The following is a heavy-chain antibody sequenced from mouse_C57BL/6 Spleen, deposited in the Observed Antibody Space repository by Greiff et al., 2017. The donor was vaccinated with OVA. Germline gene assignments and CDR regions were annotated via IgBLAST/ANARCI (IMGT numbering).Heavy chain of an antibody. J-gene: IGHJ2*01. D-gene: IGHD3-2*02. Sequence: EVQLQQSGPVLVKPGASVKMSCKASGYTFTDYYMNWVKQSHGKSLEWIGVINPYNGGTSYNQKFKGKATLTVDKSSSTAYMELNSLTSEDSAVYYCARQLRLRGYFDYWGQGTTLTVSS. V-gene: IGHV1-19*01. CDR2: INPYNGGT. CDR3: ARQLRLRGYFDY. CDR1: GYTFTDYY.